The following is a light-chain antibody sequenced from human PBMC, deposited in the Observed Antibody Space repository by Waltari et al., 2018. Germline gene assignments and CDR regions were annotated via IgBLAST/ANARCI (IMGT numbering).Light chain of an antibody. J-gene: IGKJ4*01. V-gene: IGKV3-15*01. Sequence: EIVMTQSPATLSVSPGERATLSCRASQTVSSNLAWYLQKPGQAPRLLIYYASTRATGIPARFSGSGSGTEFALTISNLQSEDFAVYYCQQYNDWPLTFGGGTTVEIK. CDR1: QTVSSN. CDR2: YAS. CDR3: QQYNDWPLT.